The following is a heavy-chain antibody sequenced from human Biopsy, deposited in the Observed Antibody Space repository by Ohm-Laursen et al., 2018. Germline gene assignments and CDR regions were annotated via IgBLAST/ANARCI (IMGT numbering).Heavy chain of an antibody. CDR3: VRGVDYYDPYHYYALDV. CDR2: INHSGRA. V-gene: IGHV4-34*01. Sequence: SETLSLTCAVFGFSISSGHYWSWIRQTPGKGLEWIGEINHSGRANYNPSLKSRVTISVDTSKNHFSLKVRSVTAADTAVYYCVRGVDYYDPYHYYALDVWGQGTTVTVSS. D-gene: IGHD3-22*01. J-gene: IGHJ6*02. CDR1: GFSISSGHY.